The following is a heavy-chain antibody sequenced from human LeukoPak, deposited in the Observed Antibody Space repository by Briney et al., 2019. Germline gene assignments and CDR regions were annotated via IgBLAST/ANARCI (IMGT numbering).Heavy chain of an antibody. V-gene: IGHV3-7*03. CDR3: ASWPVGWYGEDS. CDR2: IKYDGSEK. Sequence: GGSLRLSRAASGFTFSSHWMSWVRQAPGKGLEWVANIKYDGSEKNYVDSVKGRFTISRDNAKNSLYLQMNSLRVEDTAVYYCASWPVGWYGEDSWGQGTLVTVSS. CDR1: GFTFSSHW. D-gene: IGHD6-19*01. J-gene: IGHJ4*02.